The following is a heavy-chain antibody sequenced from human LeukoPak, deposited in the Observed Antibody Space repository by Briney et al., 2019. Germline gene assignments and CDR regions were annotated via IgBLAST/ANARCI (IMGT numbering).Heavy chain of an antibody. CDR2: ISSSSSTI. D-gene: IGHD2-2*02. J-gene: IGHJ4*02. CDR3: ARDQPDIVVVPAAIGGLT. Sequence: GGSLRLSCAASGFTFSSYSMNWVRQAPGKGLEWVSYISSSSSTIYYADSVKGRFTISRDNAKNSLYLQMNSLRAEDTAVYYCARDQPDIVVVPAAIGGLTWGQGTLVTVSS. CDR1: GFTFSSYS. V-gene: IGHV3-48*01.